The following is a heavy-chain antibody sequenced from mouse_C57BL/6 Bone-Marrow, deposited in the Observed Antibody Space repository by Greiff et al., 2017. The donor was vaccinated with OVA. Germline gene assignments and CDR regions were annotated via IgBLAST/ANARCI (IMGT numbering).Heavy chain of an antibody. CDR3: TTDDYGYDEAWFAY. D-gene: IGHD2-2*01. Sequence: DVKLVESGAELVRPGASVKLSCTASGFNIKDDYMHWVKQRPEQGLEWIGWIDPENGDTEYASKFQGKATITADTSSNTAYLQLSSLTSEDTAVYYCTTDDYGYDEAWFAYWGQGTLVTVSA. J-gene: IGHJ3*01. CDR2: IDPENGDT. CDR1: GFNIKDDY. V-gene: IGHV14-4*01.